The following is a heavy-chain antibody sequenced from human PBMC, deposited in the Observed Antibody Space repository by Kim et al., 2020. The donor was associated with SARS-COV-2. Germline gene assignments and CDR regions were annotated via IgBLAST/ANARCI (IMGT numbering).Heavy chain of an antibody. V-gene: IGHV3-23*01. J-gene: IGHJ3*02. D-gene: IGHD3-9*01. Sequence: KARCTISRDNSKNTLYRQMNSLRAEDTAVYYCAKVFFYYDILTGHDAFDIWGQGTMVTVSS. CDR3: AKVFFYYDILTGHDAFDI.